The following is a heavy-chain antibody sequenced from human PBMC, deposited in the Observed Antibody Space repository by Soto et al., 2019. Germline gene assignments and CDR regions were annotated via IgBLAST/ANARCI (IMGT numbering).Heavy chain of an antibody. CDR3: AAGPSGYYQYYFDY. CDR2: IVVGSGNT. Sequence: GASVKVSCKASGFTFTSSAVQWVRQARGQRLEWIGWIVVGSGNTNYAQKFQERVTITRDMSTSTAYMELSSLRSEDTAVYYCAAGPSGYYQYYFDYWGQGTLVTVSS. D-gene: IGHD3-22*01. V-gene: IGHV1-58*01. CDR1: GFTFTSSA. J-gene: IGHJ4*02.